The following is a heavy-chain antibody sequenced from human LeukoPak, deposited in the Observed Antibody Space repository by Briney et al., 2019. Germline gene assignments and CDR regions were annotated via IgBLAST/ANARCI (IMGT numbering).Heavy chain of an antibody. J-gene: IGHJ6*03. D-gene: IGHD6-19*01. CDR3: ARRYSSGRSGDYYYMDV. Sequence: SETLSLTCTVSGGSISSSSYYWGWIRQPPGKGLEWIGSIYYSGSTYYNPSLKSRVTISVDTSKNQFSLKLSSVTAADTAVYYCARRYSSGRSGDYYYMDVWGKGTTVTISS. CDR1: GGSISSSSYY. V-gene: IGHV4-39*01. CDR2: IYYSGST.